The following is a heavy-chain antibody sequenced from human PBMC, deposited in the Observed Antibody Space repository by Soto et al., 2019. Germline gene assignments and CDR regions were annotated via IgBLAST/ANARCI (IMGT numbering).Heavy chain of an antibody. Sequence: LSLTCTVSGGTMNSYYWTWIRQPAGKGLEWIGRIYSSGSTKYNPSLQSRVTMSLDTSKNQFSLRLTSVTAADTAVYYCARGQRFSDWFDPWGQGTLVTVSS. CDR1: GGTMNSYY. CDR2: IYSSGST. V-gene: IGHV4-4*07. J-gene: IGHJ5*02. CDR3: ARGQRFSDWFDP. D-gene: IGHD3-3*01.